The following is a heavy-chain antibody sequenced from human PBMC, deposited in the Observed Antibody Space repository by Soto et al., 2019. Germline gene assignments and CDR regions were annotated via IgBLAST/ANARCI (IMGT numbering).Heavy chain of an antibody. CDR3: ARALMVRGVPFDY. J-gene: IGHJ4*02. Sequence: PSETLSLTCTVSGGSISSSSYYWGWIRQPPGKGLEWIGSIYYSGSTYYNPSLKSRVTISVDTSKNQFSLKLSSVTAADTAVYYCARALMVRGVPFDYWGQGTLVTVSS. CDR2: IYYSGST. V-gene: IGHV4-39*01. CDR1: GGSISSSSYY. D-gene: IGHD3-10*01.